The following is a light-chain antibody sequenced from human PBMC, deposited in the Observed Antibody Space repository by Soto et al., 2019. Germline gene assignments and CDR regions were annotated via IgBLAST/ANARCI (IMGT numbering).Light chain of an antibody. CDR1: QTVTNNY. J-gene: IGKJ3*01. CDR3: QQYGSSPLFT. V-gene: IGKV3-20*01. CDR2: GAY. Sequence: EIVLTQSPGTLSLSPGERATLSCRASQTVTNNYLAWYQQTPGLAPRPLIFGAYSRATGIPDRFGGSGSGTDFTLTISSLEPEDFAVYDCQQYGSSPLFTFGPGTKVHF.